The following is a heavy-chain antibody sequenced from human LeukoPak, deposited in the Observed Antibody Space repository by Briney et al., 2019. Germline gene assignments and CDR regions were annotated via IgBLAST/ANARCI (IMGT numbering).Heavy chain of an antibody. D-gene: IGHD3-22*01. Sequence: GWSLRLSCEASGFSMSVYWMSWVRQAPGKGLEWVGNIKQDGSERNYVDSVKGRFTISRDNAKKSLYLQMNSLRAEDTAVYYCARDWGAYYHFFDYWGQRTLVTVSS. CDR3: ARDWGAYYHFFDY. CDR1: GFSMSVYW. CDR2: IKQDGSER. V-gene: IGHV3-7*01. J-gene: IGHJ4*02.